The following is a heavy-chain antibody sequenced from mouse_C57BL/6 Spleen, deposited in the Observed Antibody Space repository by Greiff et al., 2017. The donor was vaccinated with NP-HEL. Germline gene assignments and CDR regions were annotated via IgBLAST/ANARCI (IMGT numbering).Heavy chain of an antibody. J-gene: IGHJ2*01. CDR2: INPSSGYT. Sequence: VQLQQSGAELARPGASVKMSCTASGYTFTSYTMHWVKQRPGQGLEWIGYINPSSGYTKYNQKFKDKATLTADKSSSTAYMQLDSLASEDSAVYYYASGGNYYFDYWGQGTTLTVSS. CDR3: ASGGNYYFDY. V-gene: IGHV1-4*01. CDR1: GYTFTSYT. D-gene: IGHD2-1*01.